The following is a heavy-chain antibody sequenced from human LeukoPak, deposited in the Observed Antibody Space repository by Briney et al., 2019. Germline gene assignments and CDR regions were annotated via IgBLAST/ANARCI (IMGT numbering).Heavy chain of an antibody. J-gene: IGHJ4*02. CDR1: GFTFSSYW. V-gene: IGHV3-7*04. CDR3: VRATRVADY. D-gene: IGHD3-3*01. Sequence: GGSLRLSCAASGFTFSSYWMSWVRQAPGKGLEWVADIKPDGSEKAYVDFVKGRFTMSRDNAKNSLYLQMNSLRDEDTAVYYCVRATRVADYWGQGTLVTVSS. CDR2: IKPDGSEK.